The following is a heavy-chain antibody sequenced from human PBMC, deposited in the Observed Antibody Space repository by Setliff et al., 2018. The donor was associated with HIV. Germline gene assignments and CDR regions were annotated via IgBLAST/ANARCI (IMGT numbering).Heavy chain of an antibody. CDR1: GGSFSGYY. J-gene: IGHJ3*02. D-gene: IGHD3-22*01. Sequence: ASETLSLTCAVYGGSFSGYYWSWIRQPPGKGLEWIGEINHSGSTNYNPSLKSRVTISADTSKNQFSLKLSSVTAADTAVYYCARGVPPDLYYDSSHGYDAFDIWGQGTMVTVSS. CDR2: INHSGST. CDR3: ARGVPPDLYYDSSHGYDAFDI. V-gene: IGHV4-34*01.